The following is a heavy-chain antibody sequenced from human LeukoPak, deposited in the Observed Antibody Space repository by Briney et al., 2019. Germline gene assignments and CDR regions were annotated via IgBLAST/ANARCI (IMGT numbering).Heavy chain of an antibody. D-gene: IGHD3-22*01. V-gene: IGHV1-46*01. Sequence: GASVKVSCKASGYTFTSYYMHWVRQAPGQGLEWMGIINPSGGSTSYAQKFQGRVTMTRDTSTSTVYMELSSLRSEDTAVYYCARAGGHTIPPYYDSSVYAFDIWGQGTMVTVSS. CDR1: GYTFTSYY. J-gene: IGHJ3*02. CDR3: ARAGGHTIPPYYDSSVYAFDI. CDR2: INPSGGST.